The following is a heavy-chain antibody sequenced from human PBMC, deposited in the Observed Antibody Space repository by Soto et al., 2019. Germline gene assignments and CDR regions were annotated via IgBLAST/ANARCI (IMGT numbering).Heavy chain of an antibody. CDR2: IKSKTDGGTT. V-gene: IGHV3-15*07. Sequence: PGGSLRLSCAASGFTFSNAWMNWVRQAPGKGLEWVGRIKSKTDGGTTDYAAPVKGRFTISRDDSKNTLYLQMNSLKTEDTAVYYCTTDHRHSTHYYYYGMDVWGQGTTVTVSS. D-gene: IGHD2-2*01. CDR1: GFTFSNAW. CDR3: TTDHRHSTHYYYYGMDV. J-gene: IGHJ6*02.